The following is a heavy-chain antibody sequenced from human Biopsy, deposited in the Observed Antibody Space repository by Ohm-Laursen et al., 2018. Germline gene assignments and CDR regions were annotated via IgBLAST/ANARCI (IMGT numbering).Heavy chain of an antibody. CDR2: ITVSADTT. J-gene: IGHJ3*02. V-gene: IGHV3-23*01. D-gene: IGHD1-1*01. CDR3: AKGRVGNSGSLDI. CDR1: GFTFSSYA. Sequence: SLRLSCAASGFTFSSYAMNWVRQAPGMGLGWVSAITVSADTTYYADSVRGRFTVSRDNSQNMLYLQMNSLRVEDTAIYYCAKGRVGNSGSLDIWGHGTMVTVSS.